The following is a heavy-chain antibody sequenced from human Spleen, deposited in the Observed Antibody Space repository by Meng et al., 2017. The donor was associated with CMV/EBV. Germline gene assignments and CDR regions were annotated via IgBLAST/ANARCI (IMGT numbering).Heavy chain of an antibody. V-gene: IGHV3-21*05. J-gene: IGHJ4*02. CDR3: ATDSTSNNYYIPFDY. CDR1: GVTLSTYS. D-gene: IGHD1-1*01. Sequence: GVTLSTYSRNWDRQATGRGQERRADIRSRSRDKYYTDSVKGRCAISRDNAKNSLYLQMNSLRAEDTAVYYCATDSTSNNYYIPFDYWGQGTLVTVSS. CDR2: IRSRSRDK.